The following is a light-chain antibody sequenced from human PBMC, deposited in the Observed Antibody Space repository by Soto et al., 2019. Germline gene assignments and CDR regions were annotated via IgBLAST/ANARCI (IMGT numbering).Light chain of an antibody. Sequence: QSVLTQPPSASGTPGQRVTISCSGSSSNIGSNTVNWYQQLPGPAPTLLIYSNSQRPSGVPDRFSGSKSGTSASLAISGLQSEDEADHYCAAWDDSLNGYVFGTGNKVTVL. CDR2: SNS. J-gene: IGLJ1*01. CDR1: SSNIGSNT. CDR3: AAWDDSLNGYV. V-gene: IGLV1-44*01.